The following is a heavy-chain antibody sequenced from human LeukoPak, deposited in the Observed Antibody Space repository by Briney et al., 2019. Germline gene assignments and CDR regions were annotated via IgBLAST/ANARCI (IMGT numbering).Heavy chain of an antibody. Sequence: GGSLRLSCAASGFTFIKYAMTWVRQAPGKGLEWVGRIKSKTDGGTTDYAAPVKGRFTISRDDSKNTLYLQMNSLKTEDTAVYYCTTEWELLYFDYWGQGTLVTVSS. D-gene: IGHD1-26*01. V-gene: IGHV3-15*01. CDR2: IKSKTDGGTT. CDR3: TTEWELLYFDY. J-gene: IGHJ4*02. CDR1: GFTFIKYA.